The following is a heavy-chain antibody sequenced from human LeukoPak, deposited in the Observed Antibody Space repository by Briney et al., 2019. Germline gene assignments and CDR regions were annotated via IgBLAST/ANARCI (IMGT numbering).Heavy chain of an antibody. V-gene: IGHV3-21*01. CDR3: ARDPNYYDSSGYYYVSYGMDV. CDR2: ISSSSSYI. J-gene: IGHJ6*02. D-gene: IGHD3-22*01. CDR1: GFTFSSYW. Sequence: GGSLRRSCAASGFTFSSYWMTWFRQAPGKGLEWVSSISSSSSYIYYADSVKGRFTISRDNAKNSLYLQMNSLRAEDTAVYYCARDPNYYDSSGYYYVSYGMDVWGQGTTVTVSS.